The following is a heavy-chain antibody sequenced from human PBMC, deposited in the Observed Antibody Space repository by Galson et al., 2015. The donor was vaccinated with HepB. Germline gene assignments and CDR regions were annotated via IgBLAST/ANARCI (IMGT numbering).Heavy chain of an antibody. V-gene: IGHV1-2*02. CDR3: AREDNWTDVGVFDI. CDR1: GYTFTGYY. J-gene: IGHJ3*02. CDR2: INPHSGGT. D-gene: IGHD1-20*01. Sequence: SVKVSCKASGYTFTGYYMHWVRQAPGQGLEWMGWINPHSGGTNYAQKFQGRVAMTRDTSISTAYMELSRLRFDDTAVYYCAREDNWTDVGVFDIWGQGTMVTVSS.